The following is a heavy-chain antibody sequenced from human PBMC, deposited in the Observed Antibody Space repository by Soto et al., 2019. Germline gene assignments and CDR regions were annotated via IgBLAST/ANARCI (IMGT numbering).Heavy chain of an antibody. J-gene: IGHJ4*02. CDR3: ARVLYYYGSGSHDY. CDR1: GYTFTSYT. V-gene: IGHV1-3*04. CDR2: IDTGNGNT. Sequence: ASVKVSCKASGYTFTSYTMHWVRQAPGQRLEWMGWIDTGNGNTKYSQKFQGRVTITRDTSASTAYMELSSLRSEDTAVYYCARVLYYYGSGSHDYWGQGTLVTVSS. D-gene: IGHD3-10*01.